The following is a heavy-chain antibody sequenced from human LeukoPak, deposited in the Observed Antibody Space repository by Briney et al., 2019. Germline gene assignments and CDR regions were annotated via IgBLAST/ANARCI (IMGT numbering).Heavy chain of an antibody. CDR2: LFHSGTP. D-gene: IGHD6-13*01. V-gene: IGHV4-59*08. CDR1: GGSISTYY. CDR3: ARRRGWKQQLVYFDY. Sequence: SETLSLTCTVSGGSISTYYWSWIRQAPGKGLEWIGYLFHSGTPRYNPSLKSRVTIPADTSKNQFFLTLNSTTAADTAVYFCARRRGWKQQLVYFDYWGQGTLATVSS. J-gene: IGHJ4*02.